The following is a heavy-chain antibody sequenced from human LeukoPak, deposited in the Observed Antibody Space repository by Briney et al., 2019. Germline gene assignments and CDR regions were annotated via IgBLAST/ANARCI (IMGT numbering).Heavy chain of an antibody. V-gene: IGHV3-23*01. CDR2: ISGSGGST. D-gene: IGHD2-2*01. Sequence: PGGSLRLSCAASGFTFSSYAMSWVRQAPGKGLEWVSAISGSGGSTYYADSVKGRFTISRDNSKNTLYLQMNSLRAEDTAVYYCARGGLVVPAAYVGRFDYWGQGTLVTVSS. CDR1: GFTFSSYA. J-gene: IGHJ4*02. CDR3: ARGGLVVPAAYVGRFDY.